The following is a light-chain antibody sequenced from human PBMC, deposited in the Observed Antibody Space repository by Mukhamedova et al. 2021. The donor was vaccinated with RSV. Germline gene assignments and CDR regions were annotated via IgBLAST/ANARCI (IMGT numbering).Light chain of an antibody. V-gene: IGKV2-30*02. J-gene: IGKJ2*01. CDR2: EVS. CDR3: MQGTHWPPYT. CDR1: QSLVHSDGNTY. Sequence: ISCRSSQSLVHSDGNTYLNWLHQRPGQSPRRLIYEVSNRESGVPDRFSGSGSDTDFILKISRVEAEDVGVYYCMQGTHWPPYTFG.